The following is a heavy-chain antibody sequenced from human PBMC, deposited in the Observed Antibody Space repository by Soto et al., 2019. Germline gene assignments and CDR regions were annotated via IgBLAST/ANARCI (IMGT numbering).Heavy chain of an antibody. CDR2: ISSSSSYI. J-gene: IGHJ4*02. Sequence: GGSLRVSRRAAGCKCVGYGRNWVRQEPGKGLEWVSSISSSSSYIYYADSVKGRFTISRDNAKNSLYLQMNSLRAEDTAVYYCARDLDYYDSSGSIGFDYWGQGTLVTVSS. CDR1: GCKCVGYG. D-gene: IGHD3-22*01. V-gene: IGHV3-21*01. CDR3: ARDLDYYDSSGSIGFDY.